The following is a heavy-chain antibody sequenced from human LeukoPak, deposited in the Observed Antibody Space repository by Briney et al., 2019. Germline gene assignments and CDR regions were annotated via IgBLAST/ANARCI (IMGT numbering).Heavy chain of an antibody. D-gene: IGHD3-9*01. J-gene: IGHJ4*02. CDR2: ITVNGGNT. V-gene: IGHV3-23*01. CDR1: GFTFSNNA. Sequence: GGSLTLSCPASGFTFSNNAMSWVRPAPGKGLEWVSAITVNGGNTYYADSVKGRFTISRDNSKNTLYLQMNSLRDEDTAVYYCATWGDFDVLTGYYVPDFWGQGTLATVSS. CDR3: ATWGDFDVLTGYYVPDF.